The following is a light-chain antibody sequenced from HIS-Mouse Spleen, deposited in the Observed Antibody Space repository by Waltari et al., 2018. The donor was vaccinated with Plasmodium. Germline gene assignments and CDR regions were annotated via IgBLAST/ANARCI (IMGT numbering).Light chain of an antibody. V-gene: IGLV2-8*01. J-gene: IGLJ2*01. CDR1: SSDVGGYNY. CDR3: SSYAGSNNLV. Sequence: QSALTQPPSASGSPGQSVTISCTGTSSDVGGYNYVSWYQQHPGKAPKLMIYEVSKRPSGVPDGFSGSNSGNTASLTVSGLQAEDEADYYCSSYAGSNNLVFGGGTKLTVL. CDR2: EVS.